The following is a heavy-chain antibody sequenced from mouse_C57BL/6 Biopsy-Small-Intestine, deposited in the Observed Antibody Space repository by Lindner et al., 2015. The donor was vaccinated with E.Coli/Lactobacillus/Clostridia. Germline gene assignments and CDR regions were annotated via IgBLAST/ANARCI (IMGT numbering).Heavy chain of an antibody. Sequence: VQLQESGPELVKPGASVKLSCKASGYTFTEYTIHWVKQRPGKGLEWIGRIYPGDGDTNYNGKFKGKATLTADKSSSTAYMQLSSLTSEDSAVYYCARSGDERGYAMDYWGQGTSVTVSS. CDR2: IYPGDGDT. V-gene: IGHV1-82*01. D-gene: IGHD3-1*01. CDR3: ARSGDERGYAMDY. CDR1: GYTFTEYT. J-gene: IGHJ4*01.